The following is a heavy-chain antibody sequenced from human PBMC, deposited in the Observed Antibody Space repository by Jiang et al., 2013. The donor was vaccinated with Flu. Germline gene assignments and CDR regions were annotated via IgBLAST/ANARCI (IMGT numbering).Heavy chain of an antibody. CDR2: IWYDGSNK. J-gene: IGHJ5*02. Sequence: GVVQPGRSLRLSCAASGFTFSSYGMHWVRQAPGKGLEWVAVIWYDGSNKYYADSVKGRFTISRDNSKNTLYLQMNSLRAEDTAVYYCARDLAAGSDWIAAAGTGWFDPWGQGTLVTVSS. D-gene: IGHD6-13*01. V-gene: IGHV3-33*01. CDR1: GFTFSSYG. CDR3: ARDLAAGSDWIAAAGTGWFDP.